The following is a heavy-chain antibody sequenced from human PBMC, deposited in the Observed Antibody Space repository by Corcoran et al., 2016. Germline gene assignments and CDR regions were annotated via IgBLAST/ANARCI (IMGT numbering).Heavy chain of an antibody. J-gene: IGHJ6*02. CDR3: ARAPYSSSRGYYYYDGMDV. Sequence: QVQLVQSGAEVKKPGSSVKVSCKASGGTFSSYAISWVRQAPGQGLEWMGGIIPIFGTANYAQKFQGRVTITADESTSTAYMELSSLRSEDTAVYYCARAPYSSSRGYYYYDGMDVWGQGTTVTVSS. CDR2: IIPIFGTA. V-gene: IGHV1-69*01. CDR1: GGTFSSYA. D-gene: IGHD6-6*01.